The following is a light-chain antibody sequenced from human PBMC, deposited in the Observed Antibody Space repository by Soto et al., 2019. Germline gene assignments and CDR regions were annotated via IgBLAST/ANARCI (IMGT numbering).Light chain of an antibody. CDR3: QQTRSYPST. Sequence: DIQMTQSPSILSASVGDRVTITCRASQDIAIYLAWYQQKPGEAPNLLIHTASTLHGGVPSRFSGSGSGTDFTLTITSLQAEDFATYYCQQTRSYPSTFGGGTKVEIK. V-gene: IGKV1-9*01. J-gene: IGKJ4*01. CDR2: TAS. CDR1: QDIAIY.